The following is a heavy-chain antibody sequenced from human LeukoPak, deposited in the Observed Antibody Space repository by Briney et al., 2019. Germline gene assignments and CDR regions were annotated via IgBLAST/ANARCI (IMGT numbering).Heavy chain of an antibody. J-gene: IGHJ4*02. CDR1: GFSFSRYN. CDR3: ATAGTPDY. D-gene: IGHD6-13*01. Sequence: GGSLRLSCAASGFSFSRYNMNTVRRAPGKGLEWVAYITGSSSSIYYADSVKGRFTISRDNAKNSLYLQMNSLRAEDTAVYYCATAGTPDYWGQGTLVTVSS. CDR2: ITGSSSSI. V-gene: IGHV3-48*01.